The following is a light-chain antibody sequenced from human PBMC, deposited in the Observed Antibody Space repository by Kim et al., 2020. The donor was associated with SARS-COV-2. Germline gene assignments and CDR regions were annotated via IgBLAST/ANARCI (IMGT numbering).Light chain of an antibody. CDR1: NIGSKS. CDR3: QVWDSSSDRPYV. CDR2: YNS. Sequence: ARISCGGDNIGSKSVHWYQQRPGQAPVLVIYYNSDRPSGIPERFSGSNSGNTATLSISRVDAGDEADYYCQVWDSSSDRPYVFGTGTKVTVL. V-gene: IGLV3-21*04. J-gene: IGLJ1*01.